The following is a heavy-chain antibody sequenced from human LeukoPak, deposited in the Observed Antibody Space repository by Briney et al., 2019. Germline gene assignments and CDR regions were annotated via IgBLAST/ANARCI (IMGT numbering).Heavy chain of an antibody. CDR3: ARDSSDYGGLVYFDY. J-gene: IGHJ4*02. D-gene: IGHD4-17*01. V-gene: IGHV4-4*07. CDR2: IYTSGST. Sequence: SETLSLTCTVSGGSISSYYWSWIRQPAGKGLEWIGRIYTSGSTNYNPSLKSRVTMSVDTSKNQFSLKLSSVTAADTAVYYCARDSSDYGGLVYFDYWGQGTLVTVSS. CDR1: GGSISSYY.